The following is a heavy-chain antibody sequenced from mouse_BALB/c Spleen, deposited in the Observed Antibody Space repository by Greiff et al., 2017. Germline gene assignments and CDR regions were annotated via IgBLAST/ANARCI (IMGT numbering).Heavy chain of an antibody. CDR3: ARWDDYDEYYFDY. J-gene: IGHJ2*01. CDR2: IDPANGNT. V-gene: IGHV14-3*02. D-gene: IGHD2-4*01. CDR1: GFNIKDTY. Sequence: VQLQQSGAELVKPGASVKLSCTASGFNIKDTYMHWVKQRPEQGLEWIGRIDPANGNTKYDPKFQGKATITADTSSNTAYLQLSSLTSEDTAVYYCARWDDYDEYYFDYWGQGTTLTVSS.